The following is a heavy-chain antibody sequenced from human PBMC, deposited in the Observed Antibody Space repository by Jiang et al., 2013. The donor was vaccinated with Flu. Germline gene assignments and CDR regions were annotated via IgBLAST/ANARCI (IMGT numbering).Heavy chain of an antibody. CDR3: ARRSGTGYGDY. V-gene: IGHV3-72*01. D-gene: IGHD5-12*01. CDR2: AGNKINSYTI. J-gene: IGHJ4*02. Sequence: VQLVESGGGLVQPGGSLRLSCAASGFTFRDYDMDWVRQAPGKGLEWVGRAGNKINSYTIKYAASVRDRFTISRDDSKSSMYLQMNSLETEDTAVYYCARRSGTGYGDYWGQGTLVTVSS. CDR1: GFTFRDYD.